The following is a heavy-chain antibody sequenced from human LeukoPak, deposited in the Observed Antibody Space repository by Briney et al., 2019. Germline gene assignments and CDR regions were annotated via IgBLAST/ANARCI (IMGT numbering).Heavy chain of an antibody. J-gene: IGHJ4*02. Sequence: ASVKVSCKTSGYSFTSYFLAWVRQVPGQGREWGGIINPSLNSASLAQKFQGRVALTRDMSPGTVSIELSSLRSEDTAVYYCARVRWELAIDNWGRGTLVTVSS. CDR3: ARVRWELAIDN. V-gene: IGHV1-46*01. CDR1: GYSFTSYF. D-gene: IGHD1-26*01. CDR2: INPSLNSA.